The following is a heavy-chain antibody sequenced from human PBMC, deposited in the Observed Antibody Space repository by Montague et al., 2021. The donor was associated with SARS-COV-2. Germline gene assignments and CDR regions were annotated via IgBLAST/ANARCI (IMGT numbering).Heavy chain of an antibody. CDR2: TYYRSKWYN. Sequence: CAISGDSVSSNIAAWNWIRQSPSRGLEWLGGTYYRSKWYNDYAVSVRRRITISPDTSKNQFSLQLNSVTPEDTAVYYCTQERGPGRTTWHYFDYWGQGTLVTVSS. CDR3: TQERGPGRTTWHYFDY. V-gene: IGHV6-1*01. CDR1: GDSVSSNIAA. J-gene: IGHJ4*02. D-gene: IGHD1-14*01.